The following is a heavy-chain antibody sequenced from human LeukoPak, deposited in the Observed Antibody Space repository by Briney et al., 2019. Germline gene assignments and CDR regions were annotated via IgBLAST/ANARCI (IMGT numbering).Heavy chain of an antibody. CDR2: ISSSNSYI. Sequence: GGSLRLSCAASGFTFSSYSMNWVRQAPGNGLEWVSFISSSNSYIYHADSMKGRFTISRDNSKNTLYLQVNSLTAEDTAMYYCARNILFAFDIWGQGTMVTVSS. CDR3: ARNILFAFDI. V-gene: IGHV3-21*04. CDR1: GFTFSSYS. J-gene: IGHJ3*02.